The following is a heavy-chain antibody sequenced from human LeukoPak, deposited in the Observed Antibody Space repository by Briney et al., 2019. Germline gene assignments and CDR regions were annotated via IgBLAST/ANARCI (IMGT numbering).Heavy chain of an antibody. Sequence: TLSLTCIVPGGSITSGSYYWSWIRQPAGKGLEWAGRIYTSGSTNYNPSLKSRVTIAVDTSKIQYSLKLSSVTAADTAVYYWARERGGILAAPTYYFDYWGQGTLVTVSS. CDR2: IYTSGST. CDR1: GGSITSGSYY. J-gene: IGHJ4*02. V-gene: IGHV4-61*02. D-gene: IGHD2-15*01. CDR3: ARERGGILAAPTYYFDY.